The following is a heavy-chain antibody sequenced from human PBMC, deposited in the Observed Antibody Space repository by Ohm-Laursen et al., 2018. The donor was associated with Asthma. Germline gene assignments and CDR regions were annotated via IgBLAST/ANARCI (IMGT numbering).Heavy chain of an antibody. CDR1: GYTFSRYS. D-gene: IGHD6-6*01. CDR2: ISTASTFI. Sequence: SLRLSCAASGYTFSRYSIHWVRQIPGKGLEWVASISTASTFIYYTDSVRGRFTISRDNAKNSLYLQMNSLRAEDTAVYYCARGYSSSSLFVLYYYNMDVWGQGTTVTVSS. CDR3: ARGYSSSSLFVLYYYNMDV. J-gene: IGHJ6*02. V-gene: IGHV3-21*04.